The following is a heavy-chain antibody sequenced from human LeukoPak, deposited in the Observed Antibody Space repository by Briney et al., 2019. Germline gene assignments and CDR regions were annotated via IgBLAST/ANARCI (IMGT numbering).Heavy chain of an antibody. V-gene: IGHV3-48*03. J-gene: IGHJ5*02. CDR2: ISSTGAVI. CDR1: GFPFRSYE. CDR3: TRESPDWFDA. Sequence: GGSLRLSCAASGFPFRSYEMNWVRQAPGKGLEWVSYISSTGAVIHYADSVRGRFTISRDSAKNSLYLQMNSLRAEDTAVYYCTRESPDWFDAWGQGTLVTDSS.